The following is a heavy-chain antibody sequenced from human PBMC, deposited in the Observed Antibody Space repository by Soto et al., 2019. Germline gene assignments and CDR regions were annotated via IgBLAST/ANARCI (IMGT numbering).Heavy chain of an antibody. V-gene: IGHV3-9*01. CDR3: SRDHLASGISAAGD. CDR2: ISWNSADI. D-gene: IGHD6-13*01. J-gene: IGHJ4*01. CDR1: GFTFHNYA. Sequence: EVQLVESGGGLVQPGRSLRLSCAASGFTFHNYAMHWVRQAPGKGLEWVSGISWNSADIGYAASVKGRFTISRDNAKHSLYLQMISLRADDSALYFCSRDHLASGISAAGDWGQGTLVTVTS.